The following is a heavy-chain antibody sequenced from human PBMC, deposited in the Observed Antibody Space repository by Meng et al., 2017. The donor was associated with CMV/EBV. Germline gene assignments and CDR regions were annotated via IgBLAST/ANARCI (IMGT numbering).Heavy chain of an antibody. CDR3: ARGTNSGSYSAFDI. D-gene: IGHD1-26*01. V-gene: IGHV1-8*03. CDR2: MNPNSGNT. J-gene: IGHJ3*02. CDR1: GYTFTSYD. Sequence: ASVKVSCKASGYTFTSYDINWVRQATGQGLEWMGWMNPNSGNTGYAQKFQGRVTITRNTSISTAYMELSSLRSEDTAVYYCARGTNSGSYSAFDIWGQGTMVTVSS.